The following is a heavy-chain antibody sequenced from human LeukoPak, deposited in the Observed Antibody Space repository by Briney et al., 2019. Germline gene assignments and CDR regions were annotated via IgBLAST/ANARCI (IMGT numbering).Heavy chain of an antibody. V-gene: IGHV4-34*01. CDR1: GGPFGGYY. J-gene: IGHJ4*02. CDR3: ARGRASYDFWSGYLFDY. Sequence: SETLSLTCAVYGGPFGGYYWTWICQPPGKGLEWIGEISHSGSTNYNPSLKSRVTISVDTSKNQFSLKLSSVTAADTAVYYCARGRASYDFWSGYLFDYWGQGTLVTVSS. D-gene: IGHD3-3*01. CDR2: ISHSGST.